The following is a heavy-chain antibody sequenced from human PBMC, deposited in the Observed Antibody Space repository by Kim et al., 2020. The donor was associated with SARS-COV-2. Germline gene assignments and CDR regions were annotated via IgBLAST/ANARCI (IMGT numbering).Heavy chain of an antibody. D-gene: IGHD6-19*01. V-gene: IGHV6-1*01. Sequence: VKSRITINPDTSKNQFSLQLNSVTPEDTAVYYCARGQWLVHYYYYYGMDVWGQGTTVTVSS. CDR3: ARGQWLVHYYYYYGMDV. J-gene: IGHJ6*02.